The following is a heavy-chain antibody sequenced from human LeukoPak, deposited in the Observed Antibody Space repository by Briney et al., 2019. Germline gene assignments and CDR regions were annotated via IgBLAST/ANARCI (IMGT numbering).Heavy chain of an antibody. CDR3: ARGGYDFWSVYYYYMDV. D-gene: IGHD3-3*01. V-gene: IGHV4-31*03. CDR2: IYYSGST. Sequence: SQTLSLTCTVSGGSISSGGYYRSWIRQHPGKGLEWIGYIYYSGSTYYNPSLKSRVTISVDTSKNQFSLKLSSVTAADTAVYYCARGGYDFWSVYYYYMDVWGKGTTVTVSS. CDR1: GGSISSGGYY. J-gene: IGHJ6*03.